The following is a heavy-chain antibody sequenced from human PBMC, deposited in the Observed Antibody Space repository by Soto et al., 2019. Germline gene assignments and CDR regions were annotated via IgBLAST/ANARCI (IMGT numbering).Heavy chain of an antibody. V-gene: IGHV3-23*01. CDR1: GFTFSSYA. J-gene: IGHJ4*02. Sequence: PGGSLRLSCAASGFTFSSYAMSWVRQAPGKGLEWVSAISGSGGSTYYADSVKGRFTISRDNSKNTLYLQMNSLRAEDTAVYYCAKDARYCSSTSCYVRRLYFDYWGQGTLVTVSS. CDR2: ISGSGGST. CDR3: AKDARYCSSTSCYVRRLYFDY. D-gene: IGHD2-2*01.